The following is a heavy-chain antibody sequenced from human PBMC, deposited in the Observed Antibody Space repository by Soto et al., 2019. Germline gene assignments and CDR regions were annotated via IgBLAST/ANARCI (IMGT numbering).Heavy chain of an antibody. Sequence: GASVKVSCKASGYTFTSYAMHWVRQAPGQRLEWMGWINAGNGNTKYSQKFQGRVTITRDTSASTAYMELSSLRPEDTAVYYCARVLVKEESPGYFVVVPAAISSPKNYYYYRDVWGKGTTVTVSS. CDR1: GYTFTSYA. V-gene: IGHV1-3*01. CDR2: INAGNGNT. D-gene: IGHD2-2*01. J-gene: IGHJ6*03. CDR3: ARVLVKEESPGYFVVVPAAISSPKNYYYYRDV.